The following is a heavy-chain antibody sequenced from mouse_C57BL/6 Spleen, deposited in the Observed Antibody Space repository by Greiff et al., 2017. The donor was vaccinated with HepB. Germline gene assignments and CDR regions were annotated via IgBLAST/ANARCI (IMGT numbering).Heavy chain of an antibody. CDR2: IDPSDSYT. CDR1: GYTFTSYW. J-gene: IGHJ2*01. CDR3: ARSGSTMVTSFDY. Sequence: VQLQQPGAELVMPGASVKLSCKASGYTFTSYWMHWVKQRPGQGLEWIGEIDPSDSYTNYNQKFKGKSTLTVDKSSSTAYMQLSSLTSEDSAVYYCARSGSTMVTSFDYWGQGTTLTVSS. D-gene: IGHD2-2*01. V-gene: IGHV1-69*01.